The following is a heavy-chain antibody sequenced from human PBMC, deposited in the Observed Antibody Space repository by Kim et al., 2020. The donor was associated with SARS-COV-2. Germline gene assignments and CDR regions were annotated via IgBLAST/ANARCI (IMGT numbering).Heavy chain of an antibody. CDR2: IWYDGSNK. Sequence: GRSLRLSCAASGFTFSSYGMHWVRQAPGKGLEWVAVIWYDGSNKYYADSVKGRFTISRDNSKNTLYLQMNSLRAEDTAVYYCARAPIAVAGTGWFDPWGQGTLVTVSS. D-gene: IGHD6-19*01. V-gene: IGHV3-33*01. CDR3: ARAPIAVAGTGWFDP. CDR1: GFTFSSYG. J-gene: IGHJ5*02.